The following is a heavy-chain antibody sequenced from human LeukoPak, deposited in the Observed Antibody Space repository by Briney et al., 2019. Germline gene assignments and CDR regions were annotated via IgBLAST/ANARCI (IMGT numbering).Heavy chain of an antibody. Sequence: SETLSLTCAVYGGSFSGYYWSWIRQPPGKGLEWIGEINHSGSTNYNPSLKSRVTISVDTSKNQFSLKLSSVTAADTAAYYCARRSFDWSPFGYWGQGTLVTVSS. CDR2: INHSGST. V-gene: IGHV4-34*01. CDR3: ARRSFDWSPFGY. CDR1: GGSFSGYY. J-gene: IGHJ4*02. D-gene: IGHD3-9*01.